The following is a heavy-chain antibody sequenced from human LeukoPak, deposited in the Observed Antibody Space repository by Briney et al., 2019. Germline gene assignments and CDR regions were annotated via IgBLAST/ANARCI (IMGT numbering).Heavy chain of an antibody. CDR1: GGSISSYY. CDR2: IYYSGST. CDR3: ARLSEVSGWYFFDY. V-gene: IGHV4-59*01. D-gene: IGHD6-19*01. Sequence: SETLSLTCTVSGGSISSYYWSWIRQPPGKGLEWIGYIYYSGSTNYNPSLKSRVTISVDTSKNQSSLKLSSVTAADTAVYYCARLSEVSGWYFFDYWGQGTLVTVSS. J-gene: IGHJ4*02.